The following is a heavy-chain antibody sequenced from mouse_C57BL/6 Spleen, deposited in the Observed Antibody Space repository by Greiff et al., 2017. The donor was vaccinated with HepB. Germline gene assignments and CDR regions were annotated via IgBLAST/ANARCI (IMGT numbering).Heavy chain of an antibody. V-gene: IGHV14-1*01. CDR1: GFNIKDYY. D-gene: IGHD1-1*01. CDR3: TTGITTVVAPYWYFDV. CDR2: IDPEDGDT. Sequence: EVKLMESGAELVRPGASVKLSCTASGFNIKDYYMHWVKQRPEQGLEWIGRIDPEDGDTEYAPKFQGKATMTADTSSNTAYLQLRSLTSEDTAVYYCTTGITTVVAPYWYFDVWGTGTTVTVSS. J-gene: IGHJ1*03.